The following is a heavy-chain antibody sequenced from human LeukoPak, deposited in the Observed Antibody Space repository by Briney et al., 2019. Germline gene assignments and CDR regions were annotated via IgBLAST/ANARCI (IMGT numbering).Heavy chain of an antibody. V-gene: IGHV3-23*01. CDR2: TSANGDTT. CDR1: GFTFSTYA. J-gene: IGHJ4*02. D-gene: IGHD5-12*01. CDR3: AKDRAGYSIARGFDY. Sequence: GGSLRLSCAASGFTFSTYAMSWGRQAPGKGLEWVSTTSANGDTTYYADSVKGRFTLSRDNSKVHLYLQMNSLRAEDAAVYYCAKDRAGYSIARGFDYWGQGTLVTVSS.